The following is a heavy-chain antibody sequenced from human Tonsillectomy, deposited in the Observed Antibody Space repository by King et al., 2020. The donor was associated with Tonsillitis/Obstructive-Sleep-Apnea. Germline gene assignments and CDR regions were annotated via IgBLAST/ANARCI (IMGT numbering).Heavy chain of an antibody. D-gene: IGHD3-3*01. V-gene: IGHV5-10-1*03. Sequence: QLVQSGAEVKKPGESLRISCTGSGYRFTTYWITWVRQMPGKGLEWMGRIDPSDSYTNYSPSFQGHVIISVDKSTNPAYLQWSSLKASDTAMYFCARHGEDFCLSRCFYGMDIWGQGTTVTVSS. CDR2: IDPSDSYT. J-gene: IGHJ6*02. CDR3: ARHGEDFCLSRCFYGMDI. CDR1: GYRFTTYW.